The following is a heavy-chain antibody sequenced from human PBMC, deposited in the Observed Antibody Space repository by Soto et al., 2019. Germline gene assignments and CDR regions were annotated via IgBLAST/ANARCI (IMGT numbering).Heavy chain of an antibody. CDR3: ATGSYSSSWTHYFDH. D-gene: IGHD6-13*01. V-gene: IGHV3-30-3*01. CDR2: ISYDGSNK. CDR1: GFTFSSYA. Sequence: SLRLSCAASGFTFSSYAMHWVRQAPGKGLEWVAVISYDGSNKYYADSVKGRFTFSRDNSKNTLYLQMNSLRAEDTAVYYCATGSYSSSWTHYFDHWGQGTLVTVSS. J-gene: IGHJ4*02.